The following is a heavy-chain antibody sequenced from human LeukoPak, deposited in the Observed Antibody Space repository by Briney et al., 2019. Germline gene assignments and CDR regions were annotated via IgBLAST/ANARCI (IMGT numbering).Heavy chain of an antibody. CDR3: ARGPRIVGATPRAYYDFDY. CDR2: INHSGST. D-gene: IGHD1-26*01. V-gene: IGHV4-34*01. Sequence: PSETLSLTCAVYGGSFSGYYWSWIRQPPGKGLEWIGEINHSGSTNYNPSLKSRVTISVDTSKNQFSLKLSSVTAADTAVYYCARGPRIVGATPRAYYDFDYWGQGALVTVSS. CDR1: GGSFSGYY. J-gene: IGHJ4*02.